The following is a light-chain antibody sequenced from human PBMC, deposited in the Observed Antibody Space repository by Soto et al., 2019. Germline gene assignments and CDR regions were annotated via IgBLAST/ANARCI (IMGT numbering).Light chain of an antibody. Sequence: EIVMTHSPATLSVSPWARATLSCRASQSVSSNLAWYQQKPGQPPRLLIFGASIRATDIPDRFSGSGSGTDFTLTISSLQSEDFAVYYCQQYNNWPRAFGQGTKVDIK. CDR2: GAS. V-gene: IGKV3-15*01. CDR1: QSVSSN. J-gene: IGKJ1*01. CDR3: QQYNNWPRA.